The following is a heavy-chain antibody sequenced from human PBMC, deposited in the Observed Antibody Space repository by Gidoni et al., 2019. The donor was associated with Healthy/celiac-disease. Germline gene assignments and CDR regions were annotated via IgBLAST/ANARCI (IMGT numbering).Heavy chain of an antibody. CDR1: GGACRGYD. J-gene: IGHJ2*01. CDR3: ARTMVRGVIIRNVGWYFDL. V-gene: IGHV4-34*01. CDR2: INHSGST. Sequence: QVQLQQWGAGLWKPSETRSLTCAVEGGACRGYDWSWIRQPPGKGLEWIGEINHSGSTNYNPSLQIRVTISVDTSKTQFSLKLRSLTAADTAVYYCARTMVRGVIIRNVGWYFDLWGRGTLVTVSS. D-gene: IGHD3-10*01.